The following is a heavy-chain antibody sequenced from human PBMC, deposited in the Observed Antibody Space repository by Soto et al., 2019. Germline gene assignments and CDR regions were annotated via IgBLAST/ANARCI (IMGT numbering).Heavy chain of an antibody. D-gene: IGHD3-22*01. V-gene: IGHV4-30-4*08. Sequence: SETLSLTCAVSGGSISSGGYSWSWIRQPPGKGLEWIGYINYSGSTYYNPSLKSRVTISVDTSKNQFSLKLSSVTAADTAVYYCARGSYYYDSSGYYHYCGQGTLVTVSS. CDR1: GGSISSGGYS. CDR3: ARGSYYYDSSGYYHY. CDR2: INYSGST. J-gene: IGHJ4*02.